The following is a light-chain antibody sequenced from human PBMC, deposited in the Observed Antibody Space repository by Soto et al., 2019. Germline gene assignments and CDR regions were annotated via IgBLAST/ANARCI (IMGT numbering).Light chain of an antibody. V-gene: IGLV1-44*01. CDR3: ASWDVSLEAWV. CDR2: NDS. J-gene: IGLJ3*02. Sequence: QSVLIQPPSASGTPGQRVTISCSGSSSNIGSNTVNWFQQVPGMAPRLLIYNDSQRPSGVPDRFSGSRSGTSASLAISALQSDDEADFYCASWDVSLEAWVFGGGTKLTVL. CDR1: SSNIGSNT.